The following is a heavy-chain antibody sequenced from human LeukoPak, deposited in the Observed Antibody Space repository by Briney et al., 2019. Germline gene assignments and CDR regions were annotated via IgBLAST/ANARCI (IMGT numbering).Heavy chain of an antibody. CDR1: GFTFSTHG. Sequence: GGSLRLPCAASGFTFSTHGMNWVRQAPGKGLEWISSISGSGGTTSYADSVMGRFTISRDISKNTLYLQMNGLKAEDTAVYYCAKRRVGPFYFDYWGQGTLVTASS. V-gene: IGHV3-23*01. D-gene: IGHD1-26*01. J-gene: IGHJ4*02. CDR3: AKRRVGPFYFDY. CDR2: ISGSGGTT.